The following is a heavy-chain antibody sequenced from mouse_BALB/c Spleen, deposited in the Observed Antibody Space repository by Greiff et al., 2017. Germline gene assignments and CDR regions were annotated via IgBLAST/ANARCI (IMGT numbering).Heavy chain of an antibody. V-gene: IGHV14-3*02. Sequence: VQLQQPGAELVKPGASVKLSCKASGYTFTSYWMHWVKQRPEQGLEWIGRIDPANGNTKYDPKFQGKATITADTSSNTAYLQLSSLTSEDTAVYYCARSDNYEAYWGQGTLVTVSA. D-gene: IGHD1-3*01. CDR2: IDPANGNT. CDR3: ARSDNYEAY. CDR1: GYTFTSYW. J-gene: IGHJ3*01.